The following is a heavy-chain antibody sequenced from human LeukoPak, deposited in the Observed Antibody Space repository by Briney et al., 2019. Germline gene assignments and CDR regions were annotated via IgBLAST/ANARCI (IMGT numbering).Heavy chain of an antibody. CDR2: INPSDDGT. CDR3: AITGGMSIVVVNAIPAYYQH. V-gene: IGHV1-46*01. D-gene: IGHD2-21*01. Sequence: ASVKFSCKSSGYTFTCYYMHWERHPHAQGLVRMGIINPSDDGTSYAQKFQGKVSITRDTSTSTVYMELSSLRSGDTAVYYCAITGGMSIVVVNAIPAYYQHWGQGTPVTVSS. CDR1: GYTFTCYY. J-gene: IGHJ1*01.